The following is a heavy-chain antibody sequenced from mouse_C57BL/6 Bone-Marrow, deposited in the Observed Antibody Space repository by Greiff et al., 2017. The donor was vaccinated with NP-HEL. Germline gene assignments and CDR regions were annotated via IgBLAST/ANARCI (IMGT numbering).Heavy chain of an antibody. J-gene: IGHJ3*01. Sequence: VQLQESGPELVKPGASVKLSCKASGYTFTSYDINWVKQRPGQGLEWIGWIYPRDGSTKYNEKFQGKATLTVDTSSRTAYMELHSLTSEDSAVYFCASLYDYDGPWFAYWGQGTLVTVSA. CDR2: IYPRDGST. D-gene: IGHD2-4*01. V-gene: IGHV1-85*01. CDR1: GYTFTSYD. CDR3: ASLYDYDGPWFAY.